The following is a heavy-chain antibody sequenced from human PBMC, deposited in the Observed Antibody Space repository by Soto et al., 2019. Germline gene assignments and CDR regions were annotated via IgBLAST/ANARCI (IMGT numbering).Heavy chain of an antibody. CDR2: ISTSGSTV. V-gene: IGHV3-48*03. J-gene: IGHJ4*02. D-gene: IGHD2-2*01. CDR1: SFTFRTYE. CDR3: VRYCSTTLCNGVATRTFDY. Sequence: PGGSLRLSCAASSFTFRTYEMNWVRQAPGKGLEWVSYISTSGSTVYYADPVKGRFTISRDNTRNSLYLQMNSLRDEDTALYYCVRYCSTTLCNGVATRTFDYWGQGTLVTVSS.